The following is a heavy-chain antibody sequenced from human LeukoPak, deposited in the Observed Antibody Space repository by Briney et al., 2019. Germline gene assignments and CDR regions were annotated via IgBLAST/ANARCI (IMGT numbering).Heavy chain of an antibody. Sequence: GGSLRLSCAPSGFTFNNARMSWVREAPGKGVEWVSPIGGGGVSTDYTDSVKGRFTISRDNSKNTLYLQMNSLGAEDTAVYYCAKGHRYCTSGNCNSAVDYWGQGTLVTVSS. CDR3: AKGHRYCTSGNCNSAVDY. CDR2: IGGGGVST. CDR1: GFTFNNAR. D-gene: IGHD2-15*01. J-gene: IGHJ4*02. V-gene: IGHV3-23*01.